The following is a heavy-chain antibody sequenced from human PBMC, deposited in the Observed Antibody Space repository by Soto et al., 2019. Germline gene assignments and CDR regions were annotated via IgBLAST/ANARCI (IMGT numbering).Heavy chain of an antibody. V-gene: IGHV3-23*01. Sequence: EVQLLESGGGLVQPGGSLRLSCAASGFTFSSYAMSWVRQAPGKGLEWVSAISGSGGSTYYAGSVKGRFTISRDNAKNTLYLQMDRLRADDTAVYYCAKGLGMTTVTTCVNQHWGQGTLVTVSS. CDR3: AKGLGMTTVTTCVNQH. D-gene: IGHD4-17*01. CDR2: ISGSGGST. CDR1: GFTFSSYA. J-gene: IGHJ1*01.